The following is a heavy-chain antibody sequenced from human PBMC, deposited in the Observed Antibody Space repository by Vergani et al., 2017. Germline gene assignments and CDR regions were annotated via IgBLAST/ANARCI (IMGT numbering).Heavy chain of an antibody. CDR3: ASDLRGSSGWYFPGNYYDYMDV. J-gene: IGHJ6*03. CDR2: INPNSGGT. D-gene: IGHD6-19*01. V-gene: IGHV1-2*02. Sequence: QVQLVQSGAEVKKPGASVKVSCKASGYTFTGYYMHWVRQAPGQGLEWMGWINPNSGGTNYAQKFQGRVTMTRDTSISPAYMERSRLRSDDTAVYYCASDLRGSSGWYFPGNYYDYMDVWGKGTTVTVSS. CDR1: GYTFTGYY.